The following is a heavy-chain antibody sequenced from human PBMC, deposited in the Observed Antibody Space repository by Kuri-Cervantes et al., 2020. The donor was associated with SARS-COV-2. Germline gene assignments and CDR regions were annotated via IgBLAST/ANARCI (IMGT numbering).Heavy chain of an antibody. CDR2: FDPEDGET. CDR3: ATESGYYYI. Sequence: GGSLRLSCKGSGYTFTSYGISWVRQAPGKGLEWMGGFDPEDGETIYAQKFQGRVTMTEDTSTDTAYMELSSLRSEDTAVYYCATESGYYYIWGQGTLVTVSS. CDR1: GYTFTSYG. V-gene: IGHV1-24*01. D-gene: IGHD3-22*01. J-gene: IGHJ4*02.